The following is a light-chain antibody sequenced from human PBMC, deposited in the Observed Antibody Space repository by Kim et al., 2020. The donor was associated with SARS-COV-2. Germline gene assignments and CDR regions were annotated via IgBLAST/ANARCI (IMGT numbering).Light chain of an antibody. J-gene: IGLJ1*01. CDR3: CSFIDTSTYV. Sequence: QSALTQPASVSGSPGQSITISCTGTSSDVGGYDYVSWYQQHPGEVPKLVIYDVTKRPSGVSNRFSGSKSGNTASLTISGLQGEDEADYYCCSFIDTSTYVFGSGTKVTVL. CDR2: DVT. V-gene: IGLV2-14*03. CDR1: SSDVGGYDY.